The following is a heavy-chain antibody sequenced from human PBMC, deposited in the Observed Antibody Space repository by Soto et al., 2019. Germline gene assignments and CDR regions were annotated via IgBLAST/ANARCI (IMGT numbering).Heavy chain of an antibody. V-gene: IGHV1-18*01. CDR3: AKNGQPPYYYYGLDV. Sequence: QGQLVQSGGEVKKPGASVKVSCKTSGYTFSRYGISWVRQAPGQGLEWMGWISGYNGDTNYARKFQGRVTMTIDTSTTTAYMELRSLTSDDTAVYYCAKNGQPPYYYYGLDVWGQGTTVTLSS. CDR2: ISGYNGDT. CDR1: GYTFSRYG. D-gene: IGHD2-8*01. J-gene: IGHJ6*02.